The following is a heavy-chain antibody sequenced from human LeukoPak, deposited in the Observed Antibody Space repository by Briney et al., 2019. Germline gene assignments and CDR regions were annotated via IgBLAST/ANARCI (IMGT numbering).Heavy chain of an antibody. V-gene: IGHV4-31*03. CDR3: TRDGPRSSGYPDT. D-gene: IGHD3-22*01. J-gene: IGHJ5*02. Sequence: SETLSLTCTVSGGSISSGGRFWSWIRQHPGKGLEWIGYIYYSGSTYYNPSLKSRVNISVDTSKNQFSLRLNSVTAADTAVYYCTRDGPRSSGYPDTWGQGTRVTVSS. CDR2: IYYSGST. CDR1: GGSISSGGRF.